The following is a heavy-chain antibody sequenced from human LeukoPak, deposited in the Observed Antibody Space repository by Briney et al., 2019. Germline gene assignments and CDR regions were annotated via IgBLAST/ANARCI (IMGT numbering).Heavy chain of an antibody. V-gene: IGHV3-21*01. D-gene: IGHD6-13*01. Sequence: GGSLRLSCAASGFTFSSYSMNWVRQAPGKGLEWVSSISSSSSYIYYADSVKGRFTISRGNAKNSLYLQMNSLRAEDTAVYYCARVRGIAAAAPFDYWGQGTLVTVSS. J-gene: IGHJ4*02. CDR3: ARVRGIAAAAPFDY. CDR2: ISSSSSYI. CDR1: GFTFSSYS.